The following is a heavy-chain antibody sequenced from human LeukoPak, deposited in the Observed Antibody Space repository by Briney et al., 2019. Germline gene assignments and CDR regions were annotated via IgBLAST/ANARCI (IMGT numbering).Heavy chain of an antibody. J-gene: IGHJ4*02. V-gene: IGHV4-38-2*02. CDR3: AGSIAVVPDY. Sequence: SETLSLTCTVSGYSISSGYYWGWIRQPPGKGLEWIGSIYHSGSTYYNPSLKSRVTISVDTSKNQFSLKLSSVTAADTAVYYCAGSIAVVPDYWGQGTLVTVSS. D-gene: IGHD6-19*01. CDR1: GYSISSGYY. CDR2: IYHSGST.